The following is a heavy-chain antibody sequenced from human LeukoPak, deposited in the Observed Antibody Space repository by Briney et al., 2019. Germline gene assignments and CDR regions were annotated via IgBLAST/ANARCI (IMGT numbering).Heavy chain of an antibody. Sequence: ETLSLTCAVYGGSFSGYYWSWIRQAPGKGLEWVANIKQDGSEKYYVDSVKGRFTISRDNAKNSLYLQMNSLRAEDTAVYYCARQNYDFWSGYYTGDYYYYYMDVWGKGTTVTVSS. V-gene: IGHV3-7*01. CDR2: IKQDGSEK. CDR1: GGSFSGYY. J-gene: IGHJ6*03. D-gene: IGHD3-3*01. CDR3: ARQNYDFWSGYYTGDYYYYYMDV.